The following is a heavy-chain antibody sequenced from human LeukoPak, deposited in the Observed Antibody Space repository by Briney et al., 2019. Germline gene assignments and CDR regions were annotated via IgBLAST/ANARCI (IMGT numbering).Heavy chain of an antibody. D-gene: IGHD5-24*01. V-gene: IGHV1-69*04. CDR1: GGTFSSYA. J-gene: IGHJ3*02. Sequence: ASVKVSCKASGGTFSSYAISWVRQAPGQGLEWMGRIIPIFGIANYAQKFQGRVTITADKSTSTAYIELSSLRSEDTAVYYCARDVIRDGYNYDDAFDIWGQGTMVTVSS. CDR3: ARDVIRDGYNYDDAFDI. CDR2: IIPIFGIA.